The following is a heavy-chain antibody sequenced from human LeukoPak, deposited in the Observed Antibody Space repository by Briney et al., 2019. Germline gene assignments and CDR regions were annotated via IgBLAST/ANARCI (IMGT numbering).Heavy chain of an antibody. CDR3: AKSSFLYYFDY. CDR1: GNYW. J-gene: IGHJ4*02. CDR2: INSDGSWT. Sequence: GGSLRLSCAASGNYWMHWVRQVPGKGLVWVSHINSDGSWTSYADSVKGRFTISRDNSKNTLYLQMNSLRAEDTAVYYCAKSSFLYYFDYRGQGTLVTVSS. V-gene: IGHV3-74*01.